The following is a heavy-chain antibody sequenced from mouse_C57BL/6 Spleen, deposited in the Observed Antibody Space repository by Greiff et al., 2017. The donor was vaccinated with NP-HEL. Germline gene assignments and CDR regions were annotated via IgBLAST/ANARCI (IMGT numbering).Heavy chain of an antibody. J-gene: IGHJ1*03. D-gene: IGHD1-1*01. V-gene: IGHV1-69*01. Sequence: QVQLQQPGAELVMPGASVKLSCKASGYTFTSYWMHWVKQRPGQGLEWIGEIDPSDSYTNYNQKFKGKSTLTVAKSSNTAYMQLSSLTSEESAVYYCARRYGSSYWYFDVWGTGTTVTVSS. CDR2: IDPSDSYT. CDR1: GYTFTSYW. CDR3: ARRYGSSYWYFDV.